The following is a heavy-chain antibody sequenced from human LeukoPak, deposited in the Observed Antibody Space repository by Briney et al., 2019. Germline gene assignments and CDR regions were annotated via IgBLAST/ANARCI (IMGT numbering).Heavy chain of an antibody. CDR2: ISGSGDTT. D-gene: IGHD2-2*01. V-gene: IGHV3-23*01. J-gene: IGHJ3*02. Sequence: GGSLRLSCAASGFTFSNYVIIWVRQAPGKGRVWVSAISGSGDTTYYADSVKGRFTISRDNSKNTLYLQMNSLRAEDTAVYYCTSRYCTTTNCYSFDNWGHGTLVTVSS. CDR3: TSRYCTTTNCYSFDN. CDR1: GFTFSNYV.